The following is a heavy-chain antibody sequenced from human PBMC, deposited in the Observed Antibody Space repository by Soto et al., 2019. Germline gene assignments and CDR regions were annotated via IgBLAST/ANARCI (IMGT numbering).Heavy chain of an antibody. D-gene: IGHD3-10*01. J-gene: IGHJ4*02. V-gene: IGHV3-74*01. CDR1: GLIFSNYK. CDR2: INTDGSII. CDR3: ARDTYGLHY. Sequence: EVQLVESGGGLVQPGESLRLSCAASGLIFSNYKMHWVRQAPGKGLVWVSRINTDGSIIDYADSVKGRFTVSRDNAKNTLYLQMNSLRADDTAVYYCARDTYGLHYWGQGTLVTVSS.